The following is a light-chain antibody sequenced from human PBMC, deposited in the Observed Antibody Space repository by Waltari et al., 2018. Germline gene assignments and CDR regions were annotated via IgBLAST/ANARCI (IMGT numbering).Light chain of an antibody. CDR3: SSFAGRWV. CDR2: EVT. Sequence: QSALTQPPSASGSPGQSVTISCSGTSSDFGNYNFVSWYQQHPGKAPKVIIYEVTKRSSGVPDRFSGSKSGNTASLTVSGLQAEDEADYYCSSFAGRWVFGGGTKLTVL. CDR1: SSDFGNYNF. V-gene: IGLV2-8*01. J-gene: IGLJ3*02.